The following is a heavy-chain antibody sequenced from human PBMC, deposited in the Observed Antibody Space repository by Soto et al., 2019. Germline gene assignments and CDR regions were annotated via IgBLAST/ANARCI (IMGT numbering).Heavy chain of an antibody. D-gene: IGHD3-10*01. CDR2: ISGGAGST. Sequence: GGSLRLSCAVSGFSVSTHAIIWVRQGPGKGLEWVSGISGGAGSTYYADSVKGRFTISRDNPKNALYLQMNSLRADDTAVYYCAKEGYVSGFLWGQGTLVTVSS. CDR1: GFSVSTHA. V-gene: IGHV3-23*01. J-gene: IGHJ4*02. CDR3: AKEGYVSGFL.